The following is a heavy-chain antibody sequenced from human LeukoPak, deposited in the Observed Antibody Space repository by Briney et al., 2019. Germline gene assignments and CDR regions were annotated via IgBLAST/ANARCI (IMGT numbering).Heavy chain of an antibody. Sequence: SETLSLTCTVSGGSISSSSYYWSWIRQPAGKGLEWIGRIYTSGSTNYNPSLKSRVTMSVDTSKNQFSLKLSSVTAADTAVYYCARCGSSSCFLDYWGQGTLVTVSS. J-gene: IGHJ4*02. CDR3: ARCGSSSCFLDY. V-gene: IGHV4-61*02. CDR1: GGSISSSSYY. CDR2: IYTSGST. D-gene: IGHD6-13*01.